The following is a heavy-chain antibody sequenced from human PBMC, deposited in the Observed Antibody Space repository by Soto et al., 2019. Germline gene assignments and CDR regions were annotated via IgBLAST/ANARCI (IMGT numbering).Heavy chain of an antibody. Sequence: GASVKVSCKASGYTFTSYYMHWVRQAPGQGLEWMGIINPSAGSTSYAQKFQGRVTMTRDTSTSTVYMELSSLRSEDTAVYYCARVYCSSISCYSGYFDYWGQGTLVTVSS. J-gene: IGHJ4*02. V-gene: IGHV1-46*01. D-gene: IGHD2-2*02. CDR1: GYTFTSYY. CDR3: ARVYCSSISCYSGYFDY. CDR2: INPSAGST.